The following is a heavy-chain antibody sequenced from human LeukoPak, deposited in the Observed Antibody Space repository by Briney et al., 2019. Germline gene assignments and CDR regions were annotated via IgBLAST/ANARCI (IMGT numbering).Heavy chain of an antibody. V-gene: IGHV5-51*01. CDR2: IYPGDSDT. J-gene: IGHJ5*02. Sequence: GESLKISRKGSGYSFTDYWIAWVRQMPGKGLEWMGSIYPGDSDTRYSPSFQGQVTFSADKSISTAYLQWSSLRASDTAIYYCARQCCRGASPGFDPWGQGTLVTVSS. CDR3: ARQCCRGASPGFDP. D-gene: IGHD3-10*01. CDR1: GYSFTDYW.